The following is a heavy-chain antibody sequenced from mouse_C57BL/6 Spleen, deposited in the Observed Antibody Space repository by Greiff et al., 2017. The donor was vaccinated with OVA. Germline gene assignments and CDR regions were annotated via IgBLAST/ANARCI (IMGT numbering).Heavy chain of an antibody. J-gene: IGHJ3*01. V-gene: IGHV1-82*01. CDR1: GYAFRSSW. CDR2: IYPGDGAT. CDR3: ARDYGSSPWFAY. D-gene: IGHD1-1*01. Sequence: QLQLQQSGPELVQPGASVPLSCPASGYAFRSSWLNWVKQRPGKGLALIGRIYPGDGATNYNGKFKGKATLTADKSSSTAYMQLSSLTSEDSAVYFCARDYGSSPWFAYWGQGTLVTVSA.